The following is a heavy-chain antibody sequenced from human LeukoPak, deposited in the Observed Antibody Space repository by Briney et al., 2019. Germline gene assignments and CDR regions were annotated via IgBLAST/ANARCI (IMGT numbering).Heavy chain of an antibody. CDR2: IYHSGRA. V-gene: IGHV4-4*02. CDR3: ARGGGSSWENWFDP. Sequence: PAETLTLTCAVSGGSISSDNWWIWLRQPPGKGLEWIGEIYHSGRANYNPSLRSRVTISVDTSKNQFSLKLNSVTTEDTAVYYCARGGGSSWENWFDPWGQGTLVTVSS. D-gene: IGHD6-13*01. J-gene: IGHJ5*02. CDR1: GGSISSDNW.